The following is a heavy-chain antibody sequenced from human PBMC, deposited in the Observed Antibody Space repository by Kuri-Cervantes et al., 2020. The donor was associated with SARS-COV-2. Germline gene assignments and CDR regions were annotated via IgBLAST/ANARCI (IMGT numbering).Heavy chain of an antibody. V-gene: IGHV4-61*09. Sequence: SETLSLTCTVSGYSISSGYYWGWIRQPAGKGLEWIGYIYTSGSTNYNPSLKSRVTISVDTSKNQFSLKLSSVTAADTAVYYCARAGSVNNWFDPWGQGTLVTVSS. CDR2: IYTSGST. D-gene: IGHD6-25*01. CDR3: ARAGSVNNWFDP. J-gene: IGHJ5*02. CDR1: GYSISSGYY.